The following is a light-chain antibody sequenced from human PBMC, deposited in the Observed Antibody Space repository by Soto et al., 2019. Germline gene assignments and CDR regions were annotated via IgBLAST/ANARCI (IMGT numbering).Light chain of an antibody. V-gene: IGKV2-28*01. J-gene: IGKJ2*01. CDR1: QSLLHSNGYNY. CDR3: MQALQTPQP. Sequence: DIVMTQSPLSLPVTPGEPASISCRSSQSLLHSNGYNYLDWYLQKPGQSPQLLIYLGSNRASGVPDRFSGSGSGTDFTLKISRVEAEDVGVYYCMQALQTPQPCGQGTKLEIK. CDR2: LGS.